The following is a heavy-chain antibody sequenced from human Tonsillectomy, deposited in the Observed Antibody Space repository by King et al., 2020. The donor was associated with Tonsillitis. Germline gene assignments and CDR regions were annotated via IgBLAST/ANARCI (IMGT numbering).Heavy chain of an antibody. CDR1: GFSINTRGVS. CDR2: IYWDDDK. Sequence: TLKESGPTLVKPTQTLTLTCTVSGFSINTRGVSLSWIRQPPGQALEWLALIYWDDDKRYIPSLKSRLTITKDTSKNQVVLTMTNVDPADTATYYCSHMTINVAGSLSLGVDLAYWGQGARVTVSS. CDR3: SHMTINVAGSLSLGVDLAY. D-gene: IGHD6-19*01. J-gene: IGHJ4*02. V-gene: IGHV2-5*02.